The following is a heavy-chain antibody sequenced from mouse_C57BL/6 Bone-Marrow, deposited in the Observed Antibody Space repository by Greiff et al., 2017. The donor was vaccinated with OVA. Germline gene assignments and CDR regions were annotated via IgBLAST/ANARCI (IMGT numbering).Heavy chain of an antibody. J-gene: IGHJ2*01. CDR3: ARYYDGYYVRY. Sequence: VKLVESGAELARPGASVKLSCKASGYTFTSYGISWVKQRTGQGLEWIGEFYPRSGNTYYNEKFKGKATLTADKSSSTAYMELRSLTSEDSAVYFCARYYDGYYVRYWGQGTTLTVSS. CDR1: GYTFTSYG. D-gene: IGHD2-3*01. CDR2: FYPRSGNT. V-gene: IGHV1-81*01.